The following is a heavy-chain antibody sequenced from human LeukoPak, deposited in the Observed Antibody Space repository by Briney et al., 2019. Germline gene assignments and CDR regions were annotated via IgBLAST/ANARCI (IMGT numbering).Heavy chain of an antibody. CDR2: IYYSGST. V-gene: IGHV4-39*07. Sequence: PSETLSPTCTVSGGSISGSSYYWGWIRQPPGKGLEWIGSIYYSGSTYYNPSLKSRVTISVDTSKNQFSLKLSSVTAADTAVYYCASTLYDVLTGYRFDYWGQGTLVTVSS. CDR3: ASTLYDVLTGYRFDY. CDR1: GGSISGSSYY. D-gene: IGHD3-9*01. J-gene: IGHJ4*02.